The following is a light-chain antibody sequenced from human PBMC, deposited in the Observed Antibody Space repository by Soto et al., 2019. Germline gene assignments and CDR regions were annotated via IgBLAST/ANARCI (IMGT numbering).Light chain of an antibody. CDR1: SSGVGSYNY. V-gene: IGLV2-14*03. CDR3: NSYTGSSTPYV. J-gene: IGLJ1*01. Sequence: QSVLTQPASVSGSPGQSITISCTGTSSGVGSYNYVSWYQQHPGKAPKLMIYDVSNRPSGVSNRFSGSKSGNTASLTISGLQAEDEADYYCNSYTGSSTPYVFGTGTKVTVL. CDR2: DVS.